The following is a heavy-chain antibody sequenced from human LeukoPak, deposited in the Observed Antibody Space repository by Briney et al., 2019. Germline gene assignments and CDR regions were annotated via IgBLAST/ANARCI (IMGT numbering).Heavy chain of an antibody. CDR3: ARPGYCSSTSCYRYDY. J-gene: IGHJ4*02. V-gene: IGHV4-39*01. CDR1: GGSLSSSSYY. D-gene: IGHD2-2*01. Sequence: PAETLSLTCTVSGGSLSSSSYYWGWIRQPPGTGLEWIGSIYYSGSTYYNPSLKSRVTISVDTSKNQFSLKLSPVTAADTAVYYCARPGYCSSTSCYRYDYWGQGTLVTVSS. CDR2: IYYSGST.